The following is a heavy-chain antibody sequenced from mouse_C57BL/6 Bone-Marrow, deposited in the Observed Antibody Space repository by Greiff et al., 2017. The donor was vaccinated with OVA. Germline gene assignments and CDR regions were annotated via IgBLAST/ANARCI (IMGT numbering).Heavy chain of an antibody. CDR1: GYTFTSYW. J-gene: IGHJ3*01. CDR3: AKGVGDSAY. V-gene: IGHV1-59*01. Sequence: VQLQQPGAELVRPGTSVKLSCKASGYTFTSYWMHWVKQRPGQGLEWIGVIDPSDSYTNYNQKFKGKATLTVDTSSSTAYMQLSSLTSEDSAVYYCAKGVGDSAYWGQGTLVTVSA. CDR2: IDPSDSYT. D-gene: IGHD3-3*01.